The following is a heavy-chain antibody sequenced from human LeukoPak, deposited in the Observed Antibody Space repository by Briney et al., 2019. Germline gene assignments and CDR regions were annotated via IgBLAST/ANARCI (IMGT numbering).Heavy chain of an antibody. D-gene: IGHD6-19*01. Sequence: GGSLRLSCAASGLTFSSYGMSWVRQAPGKGLEWVSAISGSGGSTYYADSVKGRFTISRDNSKNTLYLQMNSLRAEDTAVYCAKSGSTAVAGTRGYFDYWGQGTLVTVSS. CDR1: GLTFSSYG. J-gene: IGHJ4*02. V-gene: IGHV3-23*01. CDR3: AKSGSTAVAGTRGYFDY. CDR2: ISGSGGST.